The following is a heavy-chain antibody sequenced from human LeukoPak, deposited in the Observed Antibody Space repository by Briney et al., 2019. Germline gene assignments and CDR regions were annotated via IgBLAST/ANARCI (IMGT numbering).Heavy chain of an antibody. V-gene: IGHV1-8*02. D-gene: IGHD3-10*01. Sequence: ASVKVSCKVFGYSFTAYYTHWVRQAPGQGLEWMGWMNPNSGNTGYAQKFQGRVTMTRNTSISTAYMELSSLRSEDTAVYYCASSVRPSAHDAFDIWGQGTMVTVSS. CDR3: ASSVRPSAHDAFDI. CDR1: GYSFTAYY. CDR2: MNPNSGNT. J-gene: IGHJ3*02.